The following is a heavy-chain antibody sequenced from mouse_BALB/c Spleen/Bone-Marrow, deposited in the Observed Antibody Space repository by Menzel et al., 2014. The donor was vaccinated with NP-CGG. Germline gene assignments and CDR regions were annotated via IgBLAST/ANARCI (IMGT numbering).Heavy chain of an antibody. CDR2: ISSGGSYT. CDR3: TRRGDYDGYFDY. V-gene: IGHV5-6-4*01. Sequence: DVKLVESGGGLVKPGGSLKLSCAAPGFTFSSYTMSWVRQTPEKRLEWVATISSGGSYTYYPDSVKGRFTISRDNAKNTLYLQMSSLKSEDTAMYYCTRRGDYDGYFDYWGQGTTLTVSS. J-gene: IGHJ2*01. D-gene: IGHD2-3*01. CDR1: GFTFSSYT.